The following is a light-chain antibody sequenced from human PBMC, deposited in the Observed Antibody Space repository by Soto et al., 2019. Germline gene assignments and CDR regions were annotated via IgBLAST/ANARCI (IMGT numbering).Light chain of an antibody. V-gene: IGKV3D-20*02. CDR1: QNINNNY. Sequence: EPLLTQSPGTLSLSPGERATLSCRASQNINNNYLAWYQHKPGQAPRLLMYDVSTRATGVPARFSGSGSGTDFTLTISSLEPEDFAVYYCQQRDIWPWTFGQGTKVDIK. CDR3: QQRDIWPWT. J-gene: IGKJ1*01. CDR2: DVS.